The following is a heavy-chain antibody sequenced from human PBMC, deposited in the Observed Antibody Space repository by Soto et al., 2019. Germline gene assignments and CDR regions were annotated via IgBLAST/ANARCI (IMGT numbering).Heavy chain of an antibody. CDR1: GGSISSSSYY. CDR2: IYYSGST. CDR3: ASWGRYFDRPNYYYYYGMDV. J-gene: IGHJ6*02. V-gene: IGHV4-39*01. D-gene: IGHD3-9*01. Sequence: SETLSLTCTVSGGSISSSSYYWGWIRQPQGKGLEWIGSIYYSGSTYYNPSLKSRVTISVDTSKNQFSLKLSSVTAADTAVYYCASWGRYFDRPNYYYYYGMDVWGQGTTVTVSS.